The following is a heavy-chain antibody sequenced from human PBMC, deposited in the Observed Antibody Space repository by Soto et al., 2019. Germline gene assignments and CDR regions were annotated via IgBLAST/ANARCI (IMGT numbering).Heavy chain of an antibody. D-gene: IGHD2-21*01. Sequence: EVQLLESGGALVQPGGSLRLSCAASGFTFSSYAMSWVRQAPGTGLEWVSALSGSGGSTYYADSVKGRFTISRDNSKNTLYLQMNSLRAEDTAVYYCAKALICGAATEAYYFDYWGQGTLLTVCS. CDR1: GFTFSSYA. CDR3: AKALICGAATEAYYFDY. J-gene: IGHJ4*02. V-gene: IGHV3-23*01. CDR2: LSGSGGST.